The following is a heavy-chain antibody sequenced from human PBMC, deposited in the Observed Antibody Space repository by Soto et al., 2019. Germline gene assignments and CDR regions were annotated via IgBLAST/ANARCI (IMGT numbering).Heavy chain of an antibody. CDR3: ARALKYYDFWSGYYPKIGPTGYSMDV. J-gene: IGHJ6*03. V-gene: IGHV4-34*01. D-gene: IGHD3-3*01. CDR1: GGSFSGYY. Sequence: SETLSLTCAVYGGSFSGYYWSWIRQPPGKGLEWIGEINHSGSTNYNPSLKSRVTISVDTSKNQFSLKLSSVTAADTAVYYCARALKYYDFWSGYYPKIGPTGYSMDVWGKGTTVTVSS. CDR2: INHSGST.